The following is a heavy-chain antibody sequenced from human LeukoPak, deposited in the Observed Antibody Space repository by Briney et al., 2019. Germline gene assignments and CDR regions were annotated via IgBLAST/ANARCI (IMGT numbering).Heavy chain of an antibody. CDR1: GGTFSSYA. CDR3: ARDRNDFWSGYYQDY. Sequence: SVKVSCKASGGTFSSYAISCVRQAPGQGLEWMVRIIPILGIANYAQKFQGRVTITADKSTSTAYMELSSLRSEDTAVYYCARDRNDFWSGYYQDYWGQGTLVTVSS. J-gene: IGHJ4*02. CDR2: IIPILGIA. D-gene: IGHD3-3*01. V-gene: IGHV1-69*04.